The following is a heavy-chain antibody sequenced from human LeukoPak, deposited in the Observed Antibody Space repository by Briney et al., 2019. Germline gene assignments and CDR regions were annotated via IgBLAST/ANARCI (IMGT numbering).Heavy chain of an antibody. CDR2: ISSSGSYI. V-gene: IGHV3-21*01. J-gene: IGHJ4*02. CDR3: ARDPATSSSSYYFDF. D-gene: IGHD6-13*01. Sequence: GGSLRLSCAASGFTFSTYTMSWVRQAPGKGLEWVCSISSSGSYIYYADSLKGRFTISRDNADNSLFLQMNSLRAEDTAVYYCARDPATSSSSYYFDFWGQGTLVTVSS. CDR1: GFTFSTYT.